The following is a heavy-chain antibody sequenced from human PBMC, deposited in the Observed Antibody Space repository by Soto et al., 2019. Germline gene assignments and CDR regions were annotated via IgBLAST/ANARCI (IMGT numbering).Heavy chain of an antibody. Sequence: GVSLTISCKGAGYNFTSYWISWVRQLPGKGLEWMGRIDPSDSYTNYSPSFQGHVTISADKSISTAYLQWSSLKASDTAMYYCAKLPPLYCSSTSCLNDYWGQGTLVTVSS. CDR3: AKLPPLYCSSTSCLNDY. CDR2: IDPSDSYT. CDR1: GYNFTSYW. J-gene: IGHJ4*02. D-gene: IGHD2-2*01. V-gene: IGHV5-10-1*01.